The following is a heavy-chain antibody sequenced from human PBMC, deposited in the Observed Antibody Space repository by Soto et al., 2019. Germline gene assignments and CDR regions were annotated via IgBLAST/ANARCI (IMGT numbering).Heavy chain of an antibody. D-gene: IGHD1-26*01. V-gene: IGHV4-31*03. CDR1: GGSISSGYY. CDR2: IYYSGNT. Sequence: PSETLSLPCTVSGGSISSGYYWSWIRQYPGKGLEWIGYIYYSGNTYYNPSLKSRVSISLDTSKSQFSLKLDSVTAADTAIYYCVRDGTKNLRDRFEPWGRGILVTVSS. J-gene: IGHJ5*02. CDR3: VRDGTKNLRDRFEP.